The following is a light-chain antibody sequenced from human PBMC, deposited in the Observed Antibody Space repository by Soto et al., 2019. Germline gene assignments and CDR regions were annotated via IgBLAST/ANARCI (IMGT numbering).Light chain of an antibody. CDR3: SSYTSSNTWV. V-gene: IGLV2-14*01. Sequence: QSALTQPASVSGSPGQSITISCTGTSNDVGIYNYVSWYQQHPGKAPKLMIYEVTNRPSGVSYRFSGSKSDNTASLTISGLQAEDEADYYCSSYTSSNTWVFGGGTKLTVL. CDR2: EVT. J-gene: IGLJ3*02. CDR1: SNDVGIYNY.